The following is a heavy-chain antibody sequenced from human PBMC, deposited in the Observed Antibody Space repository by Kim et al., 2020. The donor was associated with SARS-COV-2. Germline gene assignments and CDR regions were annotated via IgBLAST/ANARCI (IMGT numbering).Heavy chain of an antibody. V-gene: IGHV3-30*18. CDR3: AKNGVKYSSSWYGRYFDL. J-gene: IGHJ2*01. D-gene: IGHD6-13*01. Sequence: GGSLRLSCAASGFTFSSYGMYWVRQAPGKGLEWVAVISYDGSNKYYADSVKGRFTISRDNSKNTLYLQMNSLRAEDTAVYYCAKNGVKYSSSWYGRYFDLWGRGTLVTVSS. CDR2: ISYDGSNK. CDR1: GFTFSSYG.